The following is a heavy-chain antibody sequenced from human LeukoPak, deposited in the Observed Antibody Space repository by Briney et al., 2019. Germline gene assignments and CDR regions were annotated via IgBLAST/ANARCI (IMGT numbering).Heavy chain of an antibody. V-gene: IGHV3-48*01. CDR2: ISSSSGTI. CDR3: AKDLTGVNYCLDQ. CDR1: GFTFSSFS. D-gene: IGHD2/OR15-2a*01. Sequence: GGSLRLSCAASGFTFSSFSMNWVRQAPGKGLEWVSYISSSSGTIHYADSVKGRFTISRDNSKNTLYLQMNSLRAEDTAVYYCAKDLTGVNYCLDQWGQGTLVTVSS. J-gene: IGHJ4*02.